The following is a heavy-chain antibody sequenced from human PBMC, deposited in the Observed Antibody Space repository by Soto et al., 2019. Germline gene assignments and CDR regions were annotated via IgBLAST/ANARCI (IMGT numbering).Heavy chain of an antibody. CDR2: IYYSGST. D-gene: IGHD2-15*01. J-gene: IGHJ3*02. CDR3: ARVRTYCSGGSCYGDAFDI. V-gene: IGHV4-59*01. Sequence: SWTIALTCTVSGGSTSSYYGSWIRQPTGKRREWIGYIYYSGSTNYNPSLKSRVTISVDTSKNQFSLKLSSVTAADTAVYYCARVRTYCSGGSCYGDAFDIWGQGTMVTVFS. CDR1: GGSTSSYY.